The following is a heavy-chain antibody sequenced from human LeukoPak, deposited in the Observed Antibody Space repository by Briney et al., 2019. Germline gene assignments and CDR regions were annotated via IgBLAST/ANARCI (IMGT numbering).Heavy chain of an antibody. V-gene: IGHV3-23*01. D-gene: IGHD6-13*01. J-gene: IGHJ4*02. CDR3: AKDFIAAAGKGPFDY. Sequence: GGSLRLSCAASGFTFSSYAMSWVRQAPGKGLEWVSAISGSGGSTYYADSVKGRFTISRDNPKNTLYLQMNSLRAEDTALYYCAKDFIAAAGKGPFDYWGQGTLVTVSS. CDR2: ISGSGGST. CDR1: GFTFSSYA.